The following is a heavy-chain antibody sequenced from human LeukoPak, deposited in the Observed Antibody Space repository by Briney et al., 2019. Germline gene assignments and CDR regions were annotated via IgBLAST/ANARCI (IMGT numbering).Heavy chain of an antibody. V-gene: IGHV3-9*01. J-gene: IGHJ4*02. CDR2: ISWNSGST. CDR3: AREGDYYCSGGSCYDY. CDR1: GFTFSSYA. D-gene: IGHD2-15*01. Sequence: GGSLRLSCAASGFTFSSYAMHWVRQVPGKGLEWVSGISWNSGSTGYADSVKGRFTISRDNAKNSLYLQMNSLRAEDTALYYCAREGDYYCSGGSCYDYWGQGTLVTVSS.